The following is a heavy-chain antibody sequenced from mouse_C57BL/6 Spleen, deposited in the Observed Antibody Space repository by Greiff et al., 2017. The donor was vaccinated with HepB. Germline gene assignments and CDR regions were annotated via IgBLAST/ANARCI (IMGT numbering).Heavy chain of an antibody. V-gene: IGHV5-4*01. Sequence: EVNVVESGGGLVKPGGSLKLSCAASGFTFSSYAMSWVRQTPEKRLEWVATISDGGSYTYYPDNVKGRFTISRDNAKNNLYLQMSHLKSEDTAMYYCAREGNYDYSWFAYWGQGTLVTVSA. CDR1: GFTFSSYA. J-gene: IGHJ3*01. D-gene: IGHD2-4*01. CDR3: AREGNYDYSWFAY. CDR2: ISDGGSYT.